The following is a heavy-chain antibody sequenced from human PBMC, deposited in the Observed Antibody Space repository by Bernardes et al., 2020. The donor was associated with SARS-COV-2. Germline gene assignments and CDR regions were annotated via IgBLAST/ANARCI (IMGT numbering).Heavy chain of an antibody. V-gene: IGHV5-51*01. CDR2: IYPGDSDT. CDR3: ARHGGGADS. D-gene: IGHD2-21*01. Sequence: GGCRKISCKGSGYIFPSYWIGWVRQMPGKGLEWMGIIYPGDSDTRYRPSFQGQVTISADKSTSTAYLQWSSLKASDTAMYYCARHGGGADSWGQGTLVTVSS. CDR1: GYIFPSYW. J-gene: IGHJ4*02.